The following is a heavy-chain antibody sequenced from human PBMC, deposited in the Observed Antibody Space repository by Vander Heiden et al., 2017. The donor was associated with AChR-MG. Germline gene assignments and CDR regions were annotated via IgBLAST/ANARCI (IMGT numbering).Heavy chain of an antibody. CDR3: TRRWVFGVVQIYYGMDV. CDR1: GFTFGDYA. V-gene: IGHV3-49*04. CDR2: IRSKAYGGTT. Sequence: EVQLVESGGGLVQPGRSLRLSCTASGFTFGDYAMSWVRQAPGKGLEWVGFIRSKAYGGTTEYAASVKGRVTISRDDSKSIAYLQMNSLKTEDTAVYYCTRRWVFGVVQIYYGMDVWGQGTTVTVSS. J-gene: IGHJ6*02. D-gene: IGHD3-3*01.